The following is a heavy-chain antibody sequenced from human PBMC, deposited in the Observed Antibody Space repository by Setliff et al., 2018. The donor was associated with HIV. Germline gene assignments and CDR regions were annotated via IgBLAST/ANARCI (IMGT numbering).Heavy chain of an antibody. CDR2: ISTNTGDP. D-gene: IGHD1-26*01. CDR1: GYSFTSYG. J-gene: IGHJ5*02. CDR3: ARESDDGNFLGWFDP. Sequence: ASVKVSCKASGYSFTSYGMNWVRQAPGQGLEWMGRISTNTGDPMYAQGFTGRFVFSLDITVNTAYLQISSLKTEDTAVYYCARESDDGNFLGWFDPWGQGTLVTSPQ. V-gene: IGHV7-4-1*01.